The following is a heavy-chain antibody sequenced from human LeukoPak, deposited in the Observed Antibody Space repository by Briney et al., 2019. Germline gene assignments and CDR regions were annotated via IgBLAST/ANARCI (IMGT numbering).Heavy chain of an antibody. V-gene: IGHV4-34*01. Sequence: SETLSLTCAVYGGSFSGYYWSWIRQPPGKGLEWIGEINHSGSTNYNPSLKSRVTISVDTSKNQFSLKLSSVTAADTAVYYCARGAFGVVTATRKTNNWFDPWGQGTLVTVSS. CDR3: ARGAFGVVTATRKTNNWFDP. CDR2: INHSGST. D-gene: IGHD2-21*02. CDR1: GGSFSGYY. J-gene: IGHJ5*02.